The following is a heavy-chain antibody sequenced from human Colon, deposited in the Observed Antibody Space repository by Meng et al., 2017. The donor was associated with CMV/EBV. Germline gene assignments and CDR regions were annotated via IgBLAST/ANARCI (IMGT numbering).Heavy chain of an antibody. V-gene: IGHV4-61*01. CDR2: IYYSAIT. CDR3: ARERTGRVDP. CDR1: GGSVSNGSFY. D-gene: IGHD1-1*01. J-gene: IGHJ5*02. Sequence: GSLRLSCTVSGGSVSNGSFYWSWIRQPPGKRLEWIGYIYYSAITNYNPSLKSRVTISLDTSKNQFSLRLSSVTAADTAVYYCARERTGRVDPWGQGTLVTVSS.